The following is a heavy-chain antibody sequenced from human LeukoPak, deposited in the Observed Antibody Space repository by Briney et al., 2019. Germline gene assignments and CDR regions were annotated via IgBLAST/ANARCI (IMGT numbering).Heavy chain of an antibody. CDR1: GYIFTGYY. Sequence: ASVKVSCKTFGYIFTGYYVHWVRQAPGQGLEWMGWINPNGGATTYGQKFQGRVTMTRDTSINTAYMELSRLTSDDTAVYYCARDGERRTPAAAGNGEVDYWGQGTPVTVSS. J-gene: IGHJ4*02. CDR2: INPNGGAT. CDR3: ARDGERRTPAAAGNGEVDY. D-gene: IGHD6-13*01. V-gene: IGHV1-2*02.